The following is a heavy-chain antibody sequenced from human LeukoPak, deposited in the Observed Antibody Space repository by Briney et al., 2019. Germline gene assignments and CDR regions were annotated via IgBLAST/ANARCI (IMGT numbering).Heavy chain of an antibody. V-gene: IGHV4-59*01. CDR2: IYYSGST. J-gene: IGHJ4*02. Sequence: KPSETLSLTCTVSGGSISSYYWSWIRQPPGKGLEWIGYIYYSGSTNYNPSLKSRVTISVDTSKNQFSLKLSSVIAADTAVYYCARGFIGWLPSDWGQGTLVTVSS. D-gene: IGHD5-12*01. CDR1: GGSISSYY. CDR3: ARGFIGWLPSD.